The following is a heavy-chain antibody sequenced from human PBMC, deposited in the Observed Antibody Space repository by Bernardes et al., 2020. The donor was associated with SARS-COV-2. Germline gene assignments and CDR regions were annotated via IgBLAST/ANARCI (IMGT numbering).Heavy chain of an antibody. Sequence: ASVKVSCKASGYTFTSYGISWVRQAPGQGLEWMGWNSAYNGNTNYAQKLQGRVTMTTDTSTSTAYMELRSLRSDDTAVYYCARVPDYYDSRSGAFDYWGQGTLVTVSS. D-gene: IGHD3-22*01. V-gene: IGHV1-18*01. CDR2: NSAYNGNT. J-gene: IGHJ4*02. CDR3: ARVPDYYDSRSGAFDY. CDR1: GYTFTSYG.